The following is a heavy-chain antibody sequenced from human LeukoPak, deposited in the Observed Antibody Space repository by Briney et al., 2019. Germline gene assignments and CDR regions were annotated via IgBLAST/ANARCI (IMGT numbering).Heavy chain of an antibody. CDR2: IYYSGST. D-gene: IGHD6-19*01. CDR1: GGSISSYY. V-gene: IGHV4-59*01. CDR3: ASFIAVAGAGFDP. Sequence: SETLSLTCTVSGGSISSYYWSWIRQPPGKGLEWIGYIYYSGSTNYNPSLKSRVTISVDTFKNQFSLKLSSVTAADTAVYYCASFIAVAGAGFDPWGQGTLVTVSS. J-gene: IGHJ5*02.